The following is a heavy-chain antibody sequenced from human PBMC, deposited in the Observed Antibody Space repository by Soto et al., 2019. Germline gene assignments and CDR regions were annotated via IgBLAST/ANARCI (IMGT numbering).Heavy chain of an antibody. Sequence: GSLIVSCAASGFSFRTYAMGWVRQAPGKGLEWVSVMSNSGDLRYYADSVKGRFTISRDNSENTLYLQMSSLRAEDAAIYYCAKESARTNDWYYFDYWGQGNLVTVSS. J-gene: IGHJ4*02. CDR2: MSNSGDLR. V-gene: IGHV3-23*01. D-gene: IGHD3-9*01. CDR3: AKESARTNDWYYFDY. CDR1: GFSFRTYA.